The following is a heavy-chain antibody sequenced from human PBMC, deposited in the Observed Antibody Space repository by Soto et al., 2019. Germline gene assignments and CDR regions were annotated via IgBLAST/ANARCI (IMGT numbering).Heavy chain of an antibody. Sequence: QVQLVESGGGVVQPGRSLRLSCAASGFTFSSYGMHWVRQAPGKGLEWVAVISYDGSNKYYADSVKGRFTISRDNSKNTLYLQLNSLRAEDTAVYYCAKVGYYDSSGANDYWGQGTLVTVSS. CDR2: ISYDGSNK. J-gene: IGHJ4*02. V-gene: IGHV3-30*18. CDR3: AKVGYYDSSGANDY. D-gene: IGHD3-22*01. CDR1: GFTFSSYG.